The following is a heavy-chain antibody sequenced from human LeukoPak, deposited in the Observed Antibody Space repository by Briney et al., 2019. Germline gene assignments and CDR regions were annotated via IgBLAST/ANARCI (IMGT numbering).Heavy chain of an antibody. CDR1: GYTFTSYD. D-gene: IGHD5-18*01. CDR3: ASRRGYSYGY. V-gene: IGHV1-8*01. CDR2: MNPNTGNT. Sequence: ASVKVSCKASGYTFTSYDINWVRQATGQGLEWMGWMNPNTGNTGYAQQIQGRVTMTRNTSISTAYMELSSLKSEDTAVYFCASRRGYSYGYWGQGTLVTVSS. J-gene: IGHJ4*02.